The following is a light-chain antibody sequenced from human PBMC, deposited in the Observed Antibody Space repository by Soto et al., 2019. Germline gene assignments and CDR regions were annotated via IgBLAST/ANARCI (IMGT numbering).Light chain of an antibody. CDR3: SSNRGSTGV. CDR2: DVS. J-gene: IGLJ1*01. CDR1: SSDVGGYDY. Sequence: QSVLTQPASVSGSPGQTITISCTGTSSDVGGYDYVSWHQQHPGKAPKLMIYDVSKRPSGVSNRFSGSKSGNTASLTISGLQAEDEADYYCSSNRGSTGVFGTGTKVTVL. V-gene: IGLV2-14*01.